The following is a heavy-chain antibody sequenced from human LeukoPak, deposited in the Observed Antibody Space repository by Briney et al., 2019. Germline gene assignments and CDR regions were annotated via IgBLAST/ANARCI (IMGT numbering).Heavy chain of an antibody. J-gene: IGHJ6*02. CDR3: AHRRGSITMVRGVKSYYYYGMDV. V-gene: IGHV2-5*02. Sequence: SGPTLVNPTQTLTLTCTFSGFSLSTSGVGVGWIRQPPGKAPEWLALIYWDDDKRYSPSLKSRLTITKDTSKNQVVLTMTNMDPVDTATYYCAHRRGSITMVRGVKSYYYYGMDVWGQGTTVTVSS. CDR2: IYWDDDK. D-gene: IGHD3-10*01. CDR1: GFSLSTSGVG.